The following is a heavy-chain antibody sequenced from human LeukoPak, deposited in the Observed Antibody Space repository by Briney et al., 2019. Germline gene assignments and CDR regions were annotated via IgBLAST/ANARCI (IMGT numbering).Heavy chain of an antibody. CDR2: IYHSGST. CDR3: ARMYSSSWYDY. D-gene: IGHD6-13*01. J-gene: IGHJ4*02. CDR1: GGSISSYY. Sequence: SETLSLTCTVSGGSISSYYWSWIRQPPGKGLEWIGYIYHSGSTYYNPSLKSRVTISVDRSKNQFSLKLSSVTAADTAVYYCARMYSSSWYDYWGQGTLVTVSS. V-gene: IGHV4-59*12.